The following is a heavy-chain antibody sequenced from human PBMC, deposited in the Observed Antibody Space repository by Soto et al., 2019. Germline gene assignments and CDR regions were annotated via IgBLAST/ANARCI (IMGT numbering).Heavy chain of an antibody. D-gene: IGHD6-19*01. J-gene: IGHJ4*02. CDR1: GFPFSSYA. V-gene: IGHV3-23*01. CDR2: ISVSGGST. Sequence: GSLRLSCAASGFPFSSYAMHWVRQAPGKGLEWVSSISVSGGSTYYADSVKGRFTISRDISKNTLYLQMNSLRAEDTAVYYCAKVEIAVAVTFDYWGQGTLVTVSS. CDR3: AKVEIAVAVTFDY.